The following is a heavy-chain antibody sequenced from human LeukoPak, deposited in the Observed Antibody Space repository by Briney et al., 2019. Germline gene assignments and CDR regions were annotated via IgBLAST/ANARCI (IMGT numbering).Heavy chain of an antibody. D-gene: IGHD3-10*01. J-gene: IGHJ3*02. CDR2: SYYNGNT. CDR1: GGSITNYY. V-gene: IGHV4-59*12. CDR3: ARSDGYGLVGI. Sequence: PSETLSLTCTVSGGSITNYYWSWIRQPPGKGLEWIGFSYYNGNTNYNPSLKSRVTISVDMSKNQFSLKLSSVTAADTAVYYCARSDGYGLVGIWGQGTMVTVSS.